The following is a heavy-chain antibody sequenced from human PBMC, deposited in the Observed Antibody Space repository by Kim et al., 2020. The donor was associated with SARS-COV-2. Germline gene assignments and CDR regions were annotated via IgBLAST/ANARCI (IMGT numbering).Heavy chain of an antibody. J-gene: IGHJ3*02. V-gene: IGHV4-39*01. CDR2: RT. CDR3: ARHNHDAFDI. Sequence: RTPDNPSTKNRGTRSVETSKNQFSLKLGSVTAADTAVYYCARHNHDAFDIWGQGTMVTVSS.